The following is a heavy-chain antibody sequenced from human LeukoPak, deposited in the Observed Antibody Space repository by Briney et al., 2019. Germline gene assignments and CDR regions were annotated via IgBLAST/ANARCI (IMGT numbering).Heavy chain of an antibody. D-gene: IGHD5-12*01. CDR1: GYTFTSYD. Sequence: ASVKVSCKASGYTFTSYDINWVRQATGQGLEWMGWMNPNSGNTGYAQKFQGRVTMTRNTSISTAYMELSSLRSEDTAVYYCARLEVLRGYSGYGTVDVWGQGTTVTVSS. J-gene: IGHJ6*02. V-gene: IGHV1-8*01. CDR2: MNPNSGNT. CDR3: ARLEVLRGYSGYGTVDV.